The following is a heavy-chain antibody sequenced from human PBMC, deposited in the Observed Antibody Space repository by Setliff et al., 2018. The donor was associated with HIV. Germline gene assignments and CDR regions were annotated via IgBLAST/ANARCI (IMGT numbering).Heavy chain of an antibody. CDR3: ARGRGSSSSWPIDY. D-gene: IGHD6-13*01. CDR2: IYASGST. V-gene: IGHV4-4*09. J-gene: IGHJ4*02. Sequence: SETLSLTCNVSDDSFSTNYWSWVRQPPGKGLEWIGYIYASGSTNYNPSLKSRVTISIDTSKNQFSLKLSSVTAADTAVYFCARGRGSSSSWPIDYWGQGTLVTVSS. CDR1: DDSFSTNY.